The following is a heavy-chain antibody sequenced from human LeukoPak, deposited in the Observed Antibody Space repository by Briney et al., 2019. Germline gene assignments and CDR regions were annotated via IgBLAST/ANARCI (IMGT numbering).Heavy chain of an antibody. D-gene: IGHD3-10*01. CDR1: GFTFSSYW. Sequence: GGSLRLSCAASGFTFSSYWMHWVRQAPGKGLVWVSRINSDGSSTSYADSVKGRFTISRGNAKNTLYLQMNSLRAEDTAVYYCARLLARGSGTIWGQGTLVTVSS. V-gene: IGHV3-74*01. CDR2: INSDGSST. J-gene: IGHJ4*02. CDR3: ARLLARGSGTI.